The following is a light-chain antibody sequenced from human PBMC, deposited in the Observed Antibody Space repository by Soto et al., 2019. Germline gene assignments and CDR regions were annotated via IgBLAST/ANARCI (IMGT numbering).Light chain of an antibody. CDR2: GAS. J-gene: IGKJ1*01. Sequence: EIVLTQSPGTLSLSPGESATLSCRASRSLDSGQLAWYQQKVGRAPRLLIYGASTRATGIPARFSGSGSGTEFTLTISSLQSEDFAVYYCQHYSNWPPWTFGQGTKVDIK. CDR3: QHYSNWPPWT. V-gene: IGKV3-15*01. CDR1: RSLDSGQ.